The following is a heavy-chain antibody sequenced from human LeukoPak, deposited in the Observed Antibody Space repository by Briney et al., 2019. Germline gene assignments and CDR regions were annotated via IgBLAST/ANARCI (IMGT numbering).Heavy chain of an antibody. Sequence: ASVKVSCTASGYTFTNYTINWVRLAPGQGLEWMGWIDTNTGNPTYAQGFAGRLVFSLDTSVTTTYLQISSLRAEDTAVYYCTRGRDTTGYFVYWGQGTLVTVSS. J-gene: IGHJ4*02. CDR1: GYTFTNYT. D-gene: IGHD3-22*01. CDR2: IDTNTGNP. CDR3: TRGRDTTGYFVY. V-gene: IGHV7-4-1*02.